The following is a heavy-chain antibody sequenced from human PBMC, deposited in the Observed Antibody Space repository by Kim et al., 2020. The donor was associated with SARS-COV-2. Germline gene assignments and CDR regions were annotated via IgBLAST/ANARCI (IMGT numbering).Heavy chain of an antibody. V-gene: IGHV1-69*13. CDR2: IIPIFGTA. CDR1: GGTFSSYA. J-gene: IGHJ4*02. D-gene: IGHD6-13*01. Sequence: SVKVSCKASGGTFSSYAISWVRQAPGQGLEWMGGIIPIFGTANYAQKFQGRVTITADESTSTAYMELSSLRSEDTAVYYCAAEPDLGIAAAGIDHPYWGQGTLVTVSS. CDR3: AAEPDLGIAAAGIDHPY.